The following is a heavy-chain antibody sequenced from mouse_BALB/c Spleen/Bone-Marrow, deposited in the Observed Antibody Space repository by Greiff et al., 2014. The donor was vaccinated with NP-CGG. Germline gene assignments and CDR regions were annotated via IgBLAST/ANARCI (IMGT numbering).Heavy chain of an antibody. CDR3: ARDKNYGSYWYFDV. CDR1: GFTFTDYY. V-gene: IGHV7-3*02. Sequence: EVKLMESGGGLVQPGGSLRLSCATSGFTFTDYYMSWVRQPPGKGLEWLVFIRNKANGYTTEYSASVKGRFTISRDNSQSILYLQMNTLRAEDSATYYCARDKNYGSYWYFDVWGAGTTVTVSS. J-gene: IGHJ1*01. CDR2: IRNKANGYTT. D-gene: IGHD2-1*01.